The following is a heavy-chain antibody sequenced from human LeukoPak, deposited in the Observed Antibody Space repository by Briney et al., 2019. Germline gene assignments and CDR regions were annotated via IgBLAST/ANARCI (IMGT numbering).Heavy chain of an antibody. V-gene: IGHV3-7*01. Sequence: PGGSLRLFYAASRFTFSSSWMAWVRQAPGKGLEWVSNIDGDGSTKNYVDSVKGRFTVSRDNAKNSLYLQMNSLKDEDTAVYYCARDRAYSTFDIWGQGTMVTVSS. J-gene: IGHJ3*02. CDR1: RFTFSSSW. D-gene: IGHD6-13*01. CDR3: ARDRAYSTFDI. CDR2: IDGDGSTK.